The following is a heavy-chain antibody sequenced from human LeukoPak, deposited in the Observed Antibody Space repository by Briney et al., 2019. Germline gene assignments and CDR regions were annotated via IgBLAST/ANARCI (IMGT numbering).Heavy chain of an antibody. CDR2: IFYSGST. V-gene: IGHV4-59*08. CDR1: GGSIRRYY. J-gene: IGHJ2*01. CDR3: ARHPTDYYYFDL. Sequence: SETLSLTCTVSGGSIRRYYWSWIRQSPGKGLEWIGYIFYSGSTNYNPSLMSRVTIPVGTSKNQFSLKLSSVTAADTAVYYCARHPTDYYYFDLWGRGTLVTISS.